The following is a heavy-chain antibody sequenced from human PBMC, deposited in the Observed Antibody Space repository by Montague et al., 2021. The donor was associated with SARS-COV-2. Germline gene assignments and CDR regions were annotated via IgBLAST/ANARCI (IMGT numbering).Heavy chain of an antibody. CDR1: GFPSSSYA. V-gene: IGHV3-30*04. CDR2: ISYDGSNK. Sequence: SLRLSCAASGFPSSSYAMHWVRQAPGKGLEWVAVISYDGSNKYYADSVKGRFTISRDNSKNTLYLQMNSLRAEDTAVYYCASLKTDYSNYFDYWGQGTLVTVSS. CDR3: ASLKTDYSNYFDY. D-gene: IGHD4-11*01. J-gene: IGHJ4*02.